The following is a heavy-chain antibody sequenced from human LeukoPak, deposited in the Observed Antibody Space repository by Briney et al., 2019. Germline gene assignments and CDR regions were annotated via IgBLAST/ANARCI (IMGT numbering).Heavy chain of an antibody. V-gene: IGHV1-18*01. CDR1: GYTLTSYG. CDR3: ARLGSGSYYNTLRY. J-gene: IGHJ4*02. Sequence: ASAKVSREDSGYTLTSYGISWVRQTPGQGLEWMGWISAYNGNTKYAQKLQGRVTMTTDTSTSTAYMELRSLRSADTAVYYCARLGSGSYYNTLRYWGQGTLVTVAS. D-gene: IGHD3-10*01. CDR2: ISAYNGNT.